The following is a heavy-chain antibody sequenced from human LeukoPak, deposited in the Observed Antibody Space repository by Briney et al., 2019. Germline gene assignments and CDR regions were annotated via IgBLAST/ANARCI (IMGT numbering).Heavy chain of an antibody. D-gene: IGHD4-17*01. J-gene: IGHJ4*02. CDR3: AGDYGDYSVYFDY. CDR1: GGSISSGGYY. CDR2: IFYSGST. V-gene: IGHV4-31*03. Sequence: PSQTLSLTCTVSGGSISSGGYYWSWIRQHPGKGLEWIGYIFYSGSTYYNPSLRSRVTISVDTSKNQFSLKLSSVTAADTAVYYCAGDYGDYSVYFDYWGQGTLVTVSS.